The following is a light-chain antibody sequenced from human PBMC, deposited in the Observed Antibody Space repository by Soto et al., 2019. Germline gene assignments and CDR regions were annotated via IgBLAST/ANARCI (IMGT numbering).Light chain of an antibody. J-gene: IGKJ1*01. CDR1: QSVSSY. V-gene: IGKV3-15*01. CDR3: QQYDNWPQT. CDR2: GAS. Sequence: EIVLTTSPATLSLSPGERATLSCRASQSVSSYLAWYQQKPGQAPRLLIQGASTRAPGIPARFSGSGSGTDFTLTISSLQSEDFALYYCQQYDNWPQTFGQGTKVDIK.